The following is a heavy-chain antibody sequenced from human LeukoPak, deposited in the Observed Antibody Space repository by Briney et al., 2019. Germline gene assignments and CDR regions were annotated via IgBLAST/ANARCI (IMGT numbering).Heavy chain of an antibody. J-gene: IGHJ4*02. Sequence: GGSLRLSCAASQFTFSSYAMSWVRLAPGKGLEWVSSISSSGNYIYYADSVKGRFTISRDNAKNSLYLQMNSLRAEDTAVYYCARDSIQQQLVLEDRGYPYYFEHWGQGTLVTVSS. CDR3: ARDSIQQQLVLEDRGYPYYFEH. V-gene: IGHV3-21*01. D-gene: IGHD6-13*01. CDR1: QFTFSSYA. CDR2: ISSSGNYI.